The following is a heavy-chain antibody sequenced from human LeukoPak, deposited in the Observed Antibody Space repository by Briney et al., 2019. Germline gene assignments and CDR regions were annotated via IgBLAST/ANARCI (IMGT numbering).Heavy chain of an antibody. D-gene: IGHD2-21*02. Sequence: ASVKVCCKASGYTFTRYGISWVRQAPGQGLEWMGWISAYNGNTNYAQKLQGRVTMTTDTSTSTAYMELRSLRSDDTAVYYCARDLLPNIVVVTATTFDYWGQGTLVTVSS. CDR3: ARDLLPNIVVVTATTFDY. CDR1: GYTFTRYG. CDR2: ISAYNGNT. J-gene: IGHJ4*02. V-gene: IGHV1-18*01.